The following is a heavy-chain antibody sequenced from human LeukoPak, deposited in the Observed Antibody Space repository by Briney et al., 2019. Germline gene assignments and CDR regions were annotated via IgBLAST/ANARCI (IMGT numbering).Heavy chain of an antibody. D-gene: IGHD3-22*01. CDR3: ARLSGYSSGHYYSDY. J-gene: IGHJ4*02. Sequence: SETLSLTCAVYGGSFSGYYWSWIRQPPGKGLEWIGYTYYRGSTNYNPSLKSRVTISVDTSKNQFSLKLSSVTAADTAVYYCARLSGYSSGHYYSDYWGQGTLVTVSS. CDR1: GGSFSGYY. CDR2: TYYRGST. V-gene: IGHV4-59*01.